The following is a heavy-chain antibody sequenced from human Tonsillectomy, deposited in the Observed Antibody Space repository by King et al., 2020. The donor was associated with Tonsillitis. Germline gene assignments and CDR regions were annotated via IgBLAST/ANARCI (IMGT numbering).Heavy chain of an antibody. CDR3: SRLKYYGSVSYGMDV. Sequence: QLVQSGAEVKKPGASVKVSCKASGYTLTSYDVNWVRQATGQGLEWVGWLNPISGNTAYAQKFQGRVTMTRNTSISTAYMELSSLRSEDTAVYYCSRLKYYGSVSYGMDVWGQGTTVTVSS. D-gene: IGHD3-10*01. CDR2: LNPISGNT. V-gene: IGHV1-8*02. CDR1: GYTLTSYD. J-gene: IGHJ6*02.